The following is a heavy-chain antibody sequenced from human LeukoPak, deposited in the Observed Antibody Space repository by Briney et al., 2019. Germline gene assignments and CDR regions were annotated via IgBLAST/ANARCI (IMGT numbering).Heavy chain of an antibody. CDR1: GGSVTSGSYY. Sequence: SETLSLTCTVSGGSVTSGSYYWSWIRQPPGKGLEWIGYIYYSGSTNYNPSLKSRVTISVDTSKNQFSLKLSSVTAADTAVYYCHGRAAAGGDYWGQATLVTVSS. J-gene: IGHJ4*02. D-gene: IGHD6-13*01. CDR2: IYYSGST. V-gene: IGHV4-61*01. CDR3: HGRAAAGGDY.